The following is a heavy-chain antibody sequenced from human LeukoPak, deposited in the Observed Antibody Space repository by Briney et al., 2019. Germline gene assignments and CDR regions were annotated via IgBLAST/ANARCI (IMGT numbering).Heavy chain of an antibody. CDR2: INPNSGGT. D-gene: IGHD2-2*02. V-gene: IGHV1-2*02. J-gene: IGHJ4*02. Sequence: GASVKVSCKASGYTFTGYYMHWVRQAPGQGLEWMGWINPNSGGTNYAQKFQGRVTMTRDTSISTAYMELSRLRSDDTAVYYCASWPAYCSSTSCYTDYWGQGTLVTVSA. CDR3: ASWPAYCSSTSCYTDY. CDR1: GYTFTGYY.